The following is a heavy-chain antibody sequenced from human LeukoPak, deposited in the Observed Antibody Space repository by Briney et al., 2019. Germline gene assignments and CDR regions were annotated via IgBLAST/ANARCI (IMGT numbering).Heavy chain of an antibody. V-gene: IGHV3-7*03. CDR1: GFTISSYW. CDR2: IKQDGSEK. J-gene: IGHJ4*02. Sequence: GGSLRLSCAASGFTISSYWMSWVRQAPGKGLEWVANIKQDGSEKYYVDSVKGRFTISRDNAKNSLYLQMNSLRAEDTAVYYCARVPYGDYALDYWGQGTLVTVSS. CDR3: ARVPYGDYALDY. D-gene: IGHD4-17*01.